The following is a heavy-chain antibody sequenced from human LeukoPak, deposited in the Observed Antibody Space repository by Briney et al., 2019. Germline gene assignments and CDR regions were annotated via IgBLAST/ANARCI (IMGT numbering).Heavy chain of an antibody. D-gene: IGHD3-16*02. J-gene: IGHJ4*02. Sequence: GGSLRLSCAASGFTFSSYAMSWVRQAPGKGLEWVSAISGSGGSTYYADSVKGRFTISRGNSKNTLYLQMNSLRAEDTAVYYCAKARHYDYVWGSYRPDAFDYWGQGTLVTVSS. V-gene: IGHV3-23*01. CDR3: AKARHYDYVWGSYRPDAFDY. CDR2: ISGSGGST. CDR1: GFTFSSYA.